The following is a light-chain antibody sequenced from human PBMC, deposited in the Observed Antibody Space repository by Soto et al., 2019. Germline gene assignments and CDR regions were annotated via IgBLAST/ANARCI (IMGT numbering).Light chain of an antibody. CDR2: KAS. CDR3: QQRNSYPRT. CDR1: QTISSW. J-gene: IGKJ2*01. Sequence: DIQMTQSPSTLSGSVGDRVTITCRASQTISSWLAWYQQKPGKAPKLLIYKASTLKSGVPSRFSGSGSGTEFTLTITSLQPEDSATYYCQQRNSYPRTFGQGTKVDI. V-gene: IGKV1-5*03.